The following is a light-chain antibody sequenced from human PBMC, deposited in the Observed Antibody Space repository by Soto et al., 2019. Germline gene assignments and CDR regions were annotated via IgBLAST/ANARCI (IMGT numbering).Light chain of an antibody. V-gene: IGKV3-20*01. CDR1: QSVSSSY. CDR2: GAS. J-gene: IGKJ1*01. CDR3: QQYDTSRRT. Sequence: EIVLTQSPGTLSLTQGERATLSCRASQSVSSSYLAWYQQKPGQAPRLLIYGASSRATGIPDRFSGSGSGTDFSLTISRLEPEDFAVYYCQQYDTSRRTFGQGTKVDIK.